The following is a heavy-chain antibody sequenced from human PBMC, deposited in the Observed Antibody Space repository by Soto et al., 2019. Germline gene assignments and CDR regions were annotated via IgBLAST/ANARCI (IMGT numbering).Heavy chain of an antibody. CDR2: IYDTGISGYTPST. CDR3: ARGEDAFFYYGLDV. J-gene: IGHJ6*02. Sequence: SETLSLTCTVSGGSITSSYWSWIRRPPGKGLEWIAYIYDTGISGYTPSTSYNPSLESRVTMSVDTSKSQFSLKLTSVTAVDTAVYYCARGEDAFFYYGLDVWGQGITVTVSS. V-gene: IGHV4-59*01. CDR1: GGSITSSY.